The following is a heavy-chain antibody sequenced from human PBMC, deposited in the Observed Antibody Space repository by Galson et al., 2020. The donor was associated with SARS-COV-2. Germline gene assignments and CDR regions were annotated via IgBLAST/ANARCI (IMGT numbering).Heavy chain of an antibody. Sequence: GGSLRLSCSASGFTFSGYGMHWVRQAPGKGLEWVAVISYDGRIQYYSDSVKGRFTIARDNSKSTLYLLMNSLRVEDTALYYCAKEMYGDYGHYGRHSGPQELDFWGQGILVTVSS. V-gene: IGHV3-30*18. D-gene: IGHD4-17*01. CDR1: GFTFSGYG. CDR2: ISYDGRIQ. CDR3: AKEMYGDYGHYGRHSGPQELDF. J-gene: IGHJ4*02.